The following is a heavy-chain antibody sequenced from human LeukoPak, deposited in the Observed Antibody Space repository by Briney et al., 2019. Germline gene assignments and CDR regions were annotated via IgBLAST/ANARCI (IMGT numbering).Heavy chain of an antibody. J-gene: IGHJ4*02. CDR1: GFTFSSSW. V-gene: IGHV3-74*01. CDR2: IKGDGSTT. CDR3: ARAWSPDH. Sequence: PGGSLRLSCAASGFTFSSSWMHWVRQAPGKGLVWVSSIKGDGSTTSYADSVKGRFTISRDNAKNTLYLQMNSLRAEDTAVYYCARAWSPDHWGQGTLATVSS. D-gene: IGHD2-15*01.